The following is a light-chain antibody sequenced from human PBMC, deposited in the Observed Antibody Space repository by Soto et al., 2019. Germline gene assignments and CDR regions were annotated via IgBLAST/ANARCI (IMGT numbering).Light chain of an antibody. J-gene: IGLJ2*01. CDR2: GVS. CDR1: NSDVGAFEY. Sequence: QSALTQPASVSGSPGQSITISCTGTNSDVGAFEYVSWYQQHPGKAPKILIYGVSNRPSGVSNRFSGSKSGNTASLTISGLQAEDEADYYCSSYTGSTTVVFGGGTKLTVL. CDR3: SSYTGSTTVV. V-gene: IGLV2-14*01.